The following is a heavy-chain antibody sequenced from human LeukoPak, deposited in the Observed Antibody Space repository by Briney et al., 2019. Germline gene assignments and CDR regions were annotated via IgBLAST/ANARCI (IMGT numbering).Heavy chain of an antibody. J-gene: IGHJ1*01. Sequence: SETLSLTCAVYGGSFSGYYWSWIRQPPGKGLEWIGEINHGGSTNYNPSLKSRVTISVDTSKNQFSLKLRSVTVADTAVYYCVRDHYYDSSGYTFRHWGQGTLVSVSS. CDR1: GGSFSGYY. CDR3: VRDHYYDSSGYTFRH. CDR2: INHGGST. D-gene: IGHD3-22*01. V-gene: IGHV4-34*01.